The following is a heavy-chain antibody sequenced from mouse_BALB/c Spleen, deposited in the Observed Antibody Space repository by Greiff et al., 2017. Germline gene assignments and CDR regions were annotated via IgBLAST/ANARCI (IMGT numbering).Heavy chain of an antibody. V-gene: IGHV1S135*01. CDR3: ARRSFDY. J-gene: IGHJ2*01. CDR1: GYSFTSYY. Sequence: EVKLQESGPELMKPGASVKISCKASGYSFTSYYMHWVKQSHGKSLEWIGYIDPFNGGTSYNQKFKGKATLTVDKSSSTAYMHLSSLTSEDSAVYYCARRSFDYWGQGTTLTVSS. CDR2: IDPFNGGT.